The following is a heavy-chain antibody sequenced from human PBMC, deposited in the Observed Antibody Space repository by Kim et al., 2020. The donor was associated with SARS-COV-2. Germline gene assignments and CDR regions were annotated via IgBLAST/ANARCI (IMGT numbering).Heavy chain of an antibody. D-gene: IGHD1-20*01. CDR2: INAGNGNT. CDR1: GYTFTSYA. V-gene: IGHV1-3*01. CDR3: ARGWRYNWNYFDY. J-gene: IGHJ4*02. Sequence: ASVKVSCKASGYTFTSYAMHWVRQAPGQRLEWMGWINAGNGNTKYSQKFQGRVTITRDTSASTAYMELSSLRSEDTAVYYCARGWRYNWNYFDYWGQGTLVTVSS.